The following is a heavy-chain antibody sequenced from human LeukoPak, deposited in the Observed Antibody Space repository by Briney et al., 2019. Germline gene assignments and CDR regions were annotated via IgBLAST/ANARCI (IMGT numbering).Heavy chain of an antibody. Sequence: PGRSLRLSCAASGFTFSSYGVHWVRQAPGKGLEWVAVISYDGSNKYYADSVKGRFTISRDNSKNTLFLQMHSLRPGDTAVYYCVREDTPATANYWGQGTLVTISS. D-gene: IGHD2-21*02. J-gene: IGHJ4*02. CDR1: GFTFSSYG. V-gene: IGHV3-30*03. CDR2: ISYDGSNK. CDR3: VREDTPATANY.